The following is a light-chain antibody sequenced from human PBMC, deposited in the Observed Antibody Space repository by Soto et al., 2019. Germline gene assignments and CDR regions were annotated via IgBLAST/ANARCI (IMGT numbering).Light chain of an antibody. J-gene: IGLJ2*01. V-gene: IGLV2-14*01. CDR1: SSDVGGYNY. CDR2: DVY. Sequence: QSALTQPASVSGSPGQSITISCTGTSSDVGGYNYVSWYQQHPGEAPKLMIYDVYNRPSGVSYRFSGSKSGNTASLTISGLQAEDEADYYCSSYTSDTTRDVVFGGGTKLTV. CDR3: SSYTSDTTRDVV.